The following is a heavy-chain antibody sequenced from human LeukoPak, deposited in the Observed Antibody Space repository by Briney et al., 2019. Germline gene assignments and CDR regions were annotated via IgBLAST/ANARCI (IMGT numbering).Heavy chain of an antibody. V-gene: IGHV3-7*01. CDR3: ARFTTYYYDSSGYFGFDY. D-gene: IGHD3-22*01. CDR2: IKQDGSEK. J-gene: IGHJ4*02. CDR1: GFTFSSYW. Sequence: PGGSLRLSCAASGFTFSSYWMSWVRQAPGKGLEWVANIKQDGSEKYYVDSVKGRFTISRDNAKNSLYLQMNSLRAEDTAVYYCARFTTYYYDSSGYFGFDYWGQGTLVTVSS.